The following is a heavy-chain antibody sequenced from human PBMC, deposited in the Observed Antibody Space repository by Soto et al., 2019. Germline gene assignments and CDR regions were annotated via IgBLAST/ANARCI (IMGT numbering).Heavy chain of an antibody. Sequence: TGRSLRLSCTASGFTFSSYAMSWVRQAPGKGLEWVSAISGSGGSTYYADSVKGRFTISRDNSKNTLYLQMNSLRAEDTAVYYCAKDWAAYDILTGYLAHYYYYGMDVWGQGTTVTVSS. V-gene: IGHV3-23*01. CDR2: ISGSGGST. J-gene: IGHJ6*02. CDR1: GFTFSSYA. D-gene: IGHD3-9*01. CDR3: AKDWAAYDILTGYLAHYYYYGMDV.